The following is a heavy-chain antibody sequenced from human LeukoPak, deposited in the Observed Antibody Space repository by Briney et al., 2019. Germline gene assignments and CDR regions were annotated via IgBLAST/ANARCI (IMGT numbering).Heavy chain of an antibody. Sequence: SETLSLTCTVSGGSISSYYWSWIRQPPGKGLEWIGYIYYSGSTNYNPSLKSRVTISVDTSKNQFSLKLSSVTAADTAVYYCARGVLLLWFGELLKPQALDIWGQGTMVTVSS. J-gene: IGHJ3*02. CDR3: ARGVLLLWFGELLKPQALDI. D-gene: IGHD3-10*01. CDR1: GGSISSYY. V-gene: IGHV4-59*01. CDR2: IYYSGST.